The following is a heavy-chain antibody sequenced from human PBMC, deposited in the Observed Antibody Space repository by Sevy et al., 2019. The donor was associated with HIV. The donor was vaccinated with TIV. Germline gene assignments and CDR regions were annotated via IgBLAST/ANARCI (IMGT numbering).Heavy chain of an antibody. V-gene: IGHV3-30-3*01. CDR2: ISYDGSNK. D-gene: IGHD6-13*01. Sequence: GGSLRLSCAASGFTFSSYAMHWVRQAPGKGLEWVAVISYDGSNKYYADSVKGRFTISRDNSKNTLYLQMNSLRAEDTAVYYCADLIAAAGRIENYFDYWGQGTLVTVSS. CDR3: ADLIAAAGRIENYFDY. J-gene: IGHJ4*02. CDR1: GFTFSSYA.